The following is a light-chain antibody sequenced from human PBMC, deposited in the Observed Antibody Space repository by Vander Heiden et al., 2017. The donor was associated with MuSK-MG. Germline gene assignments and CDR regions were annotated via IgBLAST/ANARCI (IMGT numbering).Light chain of an antibody. CDR3: MQALQTPT. CDR1: QSLLHSNGYNY. Sequence: DIVMNQSPLSLPVTPGEPAYISCRSSQSLLHSNGYNYLDWYLQKPGQSPQLLIYLGSNRASGVPDRFSGSGSGTDFTLKISRVEAEDVGVYYCMQALQTPTFGQGTKVEIK. J-gene: IGKJ1*01. V-gene: IGKV2-28*01. CDR2: LGS.